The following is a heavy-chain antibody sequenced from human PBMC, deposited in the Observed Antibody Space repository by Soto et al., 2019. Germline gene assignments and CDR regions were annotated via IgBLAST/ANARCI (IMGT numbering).Heavy chain of an antibody. D-gene: IGHD2-15*01. Sequence: SDTLSLTCSVSGGSISNYYWSWIRQSAEKGLEWIGRIFPGGSTNYNPSLKSRVTMSVDTSKNHFSLRLTSVTAADTAVYYCARASVGPPGGGSWIMPFDFWGQGTRVTVSS. CDR2: IFPGGST. V-gene: IGHV4-4*07. J-gene: IGHJ4*02. CDR3: ARASVGPPGGGSWIMPFDF. CDR1: GGSISNYY.